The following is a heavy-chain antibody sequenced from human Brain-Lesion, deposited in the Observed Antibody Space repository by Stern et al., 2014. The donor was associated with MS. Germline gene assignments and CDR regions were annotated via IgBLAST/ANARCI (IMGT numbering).Heavy chain of an antibody. J-gene: IGHJ4*02. D-gene: IGHD1-26*01. CDR2: IYYSGFT. CDR3: ARHDSVPRPSQLYSARDRGPGYFDY. V-gene: IGHV4-39*01. Sequence: QVQLQESGPGLVKPSETLSLTCTVSGGSISSSTYYWAWIRQPPGKGLEWIGHIYYSGFTYYNPSLKSRVTISVDMSKNQFSLKLSSVTAADTAIYYWARHDSVPRPSQLYSARDRGPGYFDYWGQGTLVTVSS. CDR1: GGSISSSTYY.